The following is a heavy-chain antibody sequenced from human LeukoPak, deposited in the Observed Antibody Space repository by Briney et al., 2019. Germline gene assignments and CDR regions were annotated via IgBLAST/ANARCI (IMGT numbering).Heavy chain of an antibody. CDR3: ARAYNWNDRFDY. J-gene: IGHJ4*02. CDR2: IDPSGGST. Sequence: GASVKVSCKASGYTFTGYYMHWVRQAPGQGLEWMGLIDPSGGSTNSAQKFQGRVTVTRDTSPTAVYMELSSLRSEDTAVYYCARAYNWNDRFDYWGQGTLVTVSS. CDR1: GYTFTGYY. D-gene: IGHD1-20*01. V-gene: IGHV1-46*01.